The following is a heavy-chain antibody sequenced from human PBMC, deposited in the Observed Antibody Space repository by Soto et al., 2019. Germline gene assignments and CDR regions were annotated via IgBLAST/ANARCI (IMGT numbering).Heavy chain of an antibody. CDR2: INHSGIT. V-gene: IGHV4-34*01. Sequence: PSETLSLTCAVYGGSFSDYYWSWIRQPPGKGLEWIGEINHSGITNYNPSLKSRVTISVDTSKNQFSLKLSSVTAADTAVYYCARGDLRRDFWGQGTLVTVSS. J-gene: IGHJ4*02. CDR3: ARGDLRRDF. CDR1: GGSFSDYY.